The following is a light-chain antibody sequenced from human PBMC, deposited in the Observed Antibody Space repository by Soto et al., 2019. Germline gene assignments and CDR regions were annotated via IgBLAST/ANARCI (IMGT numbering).Light chain of an antibody. J-gene: IGLJ2*01. V-gene: IGLV4-69*01. Sequence: QSVLTQSPSASASLGASVKLTCTLSSGHSSFAIAWHQQQPEKGPRYLMKINSGGSHTKGDGIPDRFSGSGSGAERYLTISSLQSEDEAEYYCQTWGTGIVFGGGTKLTVL. CDR2: INSGGSH. CDR1: SGHSSFA. CDR3: QTWGTGIV.